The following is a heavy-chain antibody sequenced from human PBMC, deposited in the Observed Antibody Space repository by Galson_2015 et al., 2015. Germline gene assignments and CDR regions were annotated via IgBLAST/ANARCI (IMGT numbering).Heavy chain of an antibody. V-gene: IGHV1-3*01. CDR1: GYTFTSYA. CDR3: ARGPAITMVPDY. D-gene: IGHD3-10*01. J-gene: IGHJ4*02. CDR2: INAGNGNT. Sequence: SVKVSCKASGYTFTSYAMHWVRQAPGQRLEWMGWINAGNGNTKYSQKFQGRVTITRDTSASTAYMELSSLRSEDTAVYYCARGPAITMVPDYWGQGTLVTVSS.